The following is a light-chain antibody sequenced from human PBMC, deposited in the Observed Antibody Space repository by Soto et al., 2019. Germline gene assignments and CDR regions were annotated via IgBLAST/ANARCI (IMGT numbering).Light chain of an antibody. Sequence: DFQMTQSPSTLSASVGDSATMXXRPSQSMRHWLAWFQQKPGQAPRLXSYEASRLESGVPSRISGSGAGTDFTLTISSLQPDDFATYYCQQYANYPWTFGQGTRVEIK. J-gene: IGKJ1*01. CDR3: QQYANYPWT. CDR1: QSMRHW. V-gene: IGKV1-5*03. CDR2: EAS.